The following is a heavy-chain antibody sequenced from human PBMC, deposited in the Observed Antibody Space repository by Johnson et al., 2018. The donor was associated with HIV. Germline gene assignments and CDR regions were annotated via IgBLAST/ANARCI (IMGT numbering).Heavy chain of an antibody. D-gene: IGHD5-18*01. CDR2: ISYDGGSK. J-gene: IGHJ3*02. V-gene: IGHV3-30*03. CDR1: GFTFSSYG. CDR3: ARLPSGYSRDDLDI. Sequence: QVQLVESGGGLVQPGGSLRVSCAASGFTFSSYGMHWVRQAPGKGLEWVAVISYDGGSKYYADSVKGRFTVSRDNSKNTLYLQINSLRPEDTAVYYCARLPSGYSRDDLDIWGQGTMVTVSS.